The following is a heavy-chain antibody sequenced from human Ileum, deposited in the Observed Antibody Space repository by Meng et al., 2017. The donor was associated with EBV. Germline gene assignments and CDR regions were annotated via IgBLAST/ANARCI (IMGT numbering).Heavy chain of an antibody. CDR1: GGSISSSNW. J-gene: IGHJ4*02. Sequence: QAALQESGPGLVKPSGNPSLTCASFGGSISSSNWWSWVRQPPGKGLEWIGEIYHSGSTNYNPSLKSRVTISVDKSKNQFSLNLSSVTAADTAVYYCARVGQWLPIDYWDQGTLVTVSS. CDR2: IYHSGST. CDR3: ARVGQWLPIDY. V-gene: IGHV4-4*02. D-gene: IGHD6-19*01.